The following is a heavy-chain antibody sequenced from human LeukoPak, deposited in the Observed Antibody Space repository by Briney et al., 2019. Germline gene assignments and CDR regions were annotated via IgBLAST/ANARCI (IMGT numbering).Heavy chain of an antibody. Sequence: ASVKVSCKASGYTFTSYDINWVRQATGQGLEWMGWMNPNSGNTGYAQKFQGRVTMTRNTSISTAYMELSSLRSEDTAVYYCAAQCSSTSCYFSAGGRYYYGMDVWGQGTTVTVSS. CDR3: AAQCSSTSCYFSAGGRYYYGMDV. CDR2: MNPNSGNT. V-gene: IGHV1-8*01. D-gene: IGHD2-2*01. CDR1: GYTFTSYD. J-gene: IGHJ6*02.